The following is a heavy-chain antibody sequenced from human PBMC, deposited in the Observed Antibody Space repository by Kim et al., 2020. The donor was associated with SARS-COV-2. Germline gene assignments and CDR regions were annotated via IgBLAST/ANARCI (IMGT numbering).Heavy chain of an antibody. Sequence: GGSLRLSCAASGFTFSSYAMSWVRQAPGKGLEWVSVIYSGGSSTYYADSVKGRFTISRDNSKNTLYLQMNSLRAEDTAVYYCAKDGRGGEFDYWGQGTLVTVSS. V-gene: IGHV3-23*03. J-gene: IGHJ4*02. CDR1: GFTFSSYA. CDR2: IYSGGSST. D-gene: IGHD2-21*01. CDR3: AKDGRGGEFDY.